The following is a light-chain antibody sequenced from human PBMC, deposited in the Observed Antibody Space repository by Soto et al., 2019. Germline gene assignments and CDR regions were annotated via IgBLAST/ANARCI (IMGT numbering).Light chain of an antibody. CDR1: QSLLHSNGYNY. J-gene: IGKJ1*01. V-gene: IGKV2-28*01. CDR2: LGS. CDR3: MQALQSPWT. Sequence: DLVMTQSPLSLPVTPGEPASISCRSSQSLLHSNGYNYLDWYLQKPGQSPQLLIYLGSNRASGVPDRFSGSGSGTDFTLKISRVEAEDVGVYYCMQALQSPWTFGQGTKVDI.